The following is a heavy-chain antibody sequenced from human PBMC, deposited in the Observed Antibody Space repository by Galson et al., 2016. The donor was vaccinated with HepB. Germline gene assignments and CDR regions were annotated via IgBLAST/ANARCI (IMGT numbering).Heavy chain of an antibody. CDR2: IWFDGSSK. CDR1: GFTFSHYG. CDR3: ARGTDDPGAFDI. V-gene: IGHV3-33*01. J-gene: IGHJ3*02. D-gene: IGHD1-14*01. Sequence: SLRLSCAASGFTFSHYGMLWVRQAQGKGLSWVSVIWFDGSSKFYADSVKGRFTVSRDNSKNTLYLQMNNLRVEDTAVYFCARGTDDPGAFDIWGQGAMVTVSS.